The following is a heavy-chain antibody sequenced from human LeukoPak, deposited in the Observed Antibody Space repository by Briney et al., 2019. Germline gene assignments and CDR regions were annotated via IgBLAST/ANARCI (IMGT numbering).Heavy chain of an antibody. Sequence: PGGSLRLPCAASGFTFSSYSMSWVRQAPGKGLEWVSAISGSGGSTYYADSVKGRFTIARDNSKNTLYLQMTSLTAEDTAVYYCANSSCSGGSGPVYYFDYWGQGTLVTVPS. CDR1: GFTFSSYS. CDR3: ANSSCSGGSGPVYYFDY. CDR2: ISGSGGST. J-gene: IGHJ4*02. D-gene: IGHD2-15*01. V-gene: IGHV3-23*01.